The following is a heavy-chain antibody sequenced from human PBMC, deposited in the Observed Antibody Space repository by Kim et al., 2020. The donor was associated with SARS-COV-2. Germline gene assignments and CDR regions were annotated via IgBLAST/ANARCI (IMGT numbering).Heavy chain of an antibody. Sequence: QKRQGRVTMTTDTSTSTAYMELRSLRSDDTAVYYCARVEVGYYYYYGMDVWGQGTTVTVSS. V-gene: IGHV1-18*01. J-gene: IGHJ6*02. CDR3: ARVEVGYYYYYGMDV.